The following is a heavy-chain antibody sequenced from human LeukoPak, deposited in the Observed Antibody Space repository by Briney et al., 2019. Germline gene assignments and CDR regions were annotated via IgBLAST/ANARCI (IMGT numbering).Heavy chain of an antibody. CDR3: TRELWPADY. Sequence: QPGGSLRLYCEASGFTFTSYYMGWVRQAPGQGLEWVADIDQDGSGKYYVDSVKGRFTISRDNVKNSVYLQMNNLRVEDTAVYYCTRELWPADYWGQGILVTVSS. CDR2: IDQDGSGK. J-gene: IGHJ4*02. CDR1: GFTFTSYY. D-gene: IGHD3-16*01. V-gene: IGHV3-7*01.